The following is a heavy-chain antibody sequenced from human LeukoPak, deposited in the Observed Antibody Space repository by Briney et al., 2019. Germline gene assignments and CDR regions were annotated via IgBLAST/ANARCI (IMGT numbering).Heavy chain of an antibody. Sequence: SETLSLTCTVSGGSISSYYWSWIRQPPGKGLEWIGYIYYSGSTNYNPSLKSRVTISVDTSKNQFSLMLSSVTAADTAVYYCARVDSSGYYIDYWGQGTLVTVSS. D-gene: IGHD3-22*01. V-gene: IGHV4-59*01. J-gene: IGHJ4*02. CDR3: ARVDSSGYYIDY. CDR1: GGSISSYY. CDR2: IYYSGST.